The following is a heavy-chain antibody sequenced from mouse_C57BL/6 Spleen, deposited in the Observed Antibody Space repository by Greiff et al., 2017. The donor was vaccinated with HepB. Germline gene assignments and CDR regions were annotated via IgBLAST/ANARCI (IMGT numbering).Heavy chain of an antibody. V-gene: IGHV14-2*01. CDR1: GFNIKDYY. CDR3: APSYYGSSLDV. CDR2: IDPEDGET. J-gene: IGHJ1*03. Sequence: EVKLMESGAELVKPGASVKLSCTASGFNIKDYYMHWVKQRTEQGLEWIGRIDPEDGETKYAPKFQGKATITADTSSNTAYLQLSSLTSEDNAVDYCAPSYYGSSLDVWGTGTTVTVSS. D-gene: IGHD1-1*01.